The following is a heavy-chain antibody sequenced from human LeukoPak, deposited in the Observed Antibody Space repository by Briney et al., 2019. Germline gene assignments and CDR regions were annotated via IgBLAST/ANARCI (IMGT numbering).Heavy chain of an antibody. Sequence: RASVKVSCKASGGTFSSYAISWVRQAPGQGLEWTGGIIPIFGTANYAQKFQGRVTITADESTSTAYMELSSLRSEDTAVYYCARDPNEYSYGYNWFDPWGQGTLVTVSS. CDR3: ARDPNEYSYGYNWFDP. V-gene: IGHV1-69*13. D-gene: IGHD5-18*01. CDR1: GGTFSSYA. J-gene: IGHJ5*02. CDR2: IIPIFGTA.